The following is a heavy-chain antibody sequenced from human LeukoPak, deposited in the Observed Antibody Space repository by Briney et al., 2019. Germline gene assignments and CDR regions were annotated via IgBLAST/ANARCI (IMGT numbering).Heavy chain of an antibody. J-gene: IGHJ4*02. Sequence: GESLKISCKGSGYSFTNYWIGWVRQMPGKGLEWMGIIYPGDSDTRYSPSFQGQVTISADKSTSTAYMELSSLRSEDTAVYYCARVSLANPYYDFWSGYYSGEFDYWGQGTLVTVSS. D-gene: IGHD3-3*01. V-gene: IGHV5-51*01. CDR3: ARVSLANPYYDFWSGYYSGEFDY. CDR1: GYSFTNYW. CDR2: IYPGDSDT.